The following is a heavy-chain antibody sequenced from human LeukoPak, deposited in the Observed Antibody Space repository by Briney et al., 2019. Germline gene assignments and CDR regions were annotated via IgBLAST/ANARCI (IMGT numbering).Heavy chain of an antibody. J-gene: IGHJ4*02. CDR1: GFTFSDYY. Sequence: PGRSLRLSCAASGFTFSDYYMSWLRQAPGKGLEWVSYISSSGSTIYYADSVKGRFTISRDNAKNSLFLQMNSLRAEDTAVYYCARLGDAGWVVDYWGQGTLVTVSS. D-gene: IGHD6-19*01. V-gene: IGHV3-11*01. CDR3: ARLGDAGWVVDY. CDR2: ISSSGSTI.